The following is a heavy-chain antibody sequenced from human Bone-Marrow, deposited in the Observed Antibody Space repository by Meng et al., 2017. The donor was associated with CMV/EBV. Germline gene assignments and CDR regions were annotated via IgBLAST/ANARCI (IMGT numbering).Heavy chain of an antibody. V-gene: IGHV4-30-4*02. Sequence: SETLSLTCTVSGGSISSGDYYWSWIRQPPGKGLEWIGYIYYSGSTYYNPSLKSRVTISVDTSKNQFSLKLSSVTAADTAVYYCASQAAATIAGFDYWGQGTLVTVSS. D-gene: IGHD6-13*01. CDR2: IYYSGST. CDR1: GGSISSGDYY. J-gene: IGHJ4*02. CDR3: ASQAAATIAGFDY.